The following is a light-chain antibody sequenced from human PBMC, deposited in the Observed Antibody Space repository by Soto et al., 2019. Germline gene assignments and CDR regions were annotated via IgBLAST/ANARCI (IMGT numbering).Light chain of an antibody. J-gene: IGKJ4*01. V-gene: IGKV3-15*01. CDR2: GAS. CDR3: QQYNDWPLT. CDR1: QSVNSN. Sequence: EKVMTQSPAALSVSPGERATLSCRASQSVNSNLAWYQQKAGQAPRLLLYGASTRATGIPARFSGSASGTEFTLSLSSVQSEDSAVYYCQQYNDWPLTFGGGTKVEIK.